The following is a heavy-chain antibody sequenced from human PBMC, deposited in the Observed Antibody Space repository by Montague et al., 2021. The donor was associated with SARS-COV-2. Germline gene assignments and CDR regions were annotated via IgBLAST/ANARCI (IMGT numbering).Heavy chain of an antibody. CDR2: IYSSGNA. D-gene: IGHD6-13*01. CDR1: GGSINYYY. V-gene: IGHV4-4*07. CDR3: ARGDHPQSASWYFFDT. Sequence: ETLSLTCTVSGGSINYYYWHWLRQSAAKGLEWIGRIYSSGNANYSPSLXXRVTMSVDTSQNQFSLKLNSLTAADTAVYYCARGDHPQSASWYFFDTWGQGALVTVSS. J-gene: IGHJ4*02.